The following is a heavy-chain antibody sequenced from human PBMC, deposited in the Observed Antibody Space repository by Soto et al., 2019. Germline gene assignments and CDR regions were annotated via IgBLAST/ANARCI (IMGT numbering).Heavy chain of an antibody. CDR3: AKEGSWAVVVPAAIHTARTQTYYYYYYMDV. Sequence: GGSLRLSCAASGFTFSSYAMSWVRQAPGKGLEWVSAISGSGGSTYYADSVKGRFTISRDNSKNTLYLKMNSLRAEETAVYYCAKEGSWAVVVPAAIHTARTQTYYYYYYMDVWGKGTTVTVSS. D-gene: IGHD2-2*01. CDR1: GFTFSSYA. J-gene: IGHJ6*03. CDR2: ISGSGGST. V-gene: IGHV3-23*01.